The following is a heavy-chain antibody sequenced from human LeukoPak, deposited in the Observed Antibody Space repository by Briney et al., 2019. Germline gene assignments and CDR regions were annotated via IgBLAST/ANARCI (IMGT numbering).Heavy chain of an antibody. D-gene: IGHD6-19*01. CDR3: AKRRSWAVAGYFDY. CDR1: GFTFSSYA. J-gene: IGHJ4*02. Sequence: QSGGSLRLSCAASGFTFSSYAMSWVRQAPGKGLEWVSAISGSGGSTYYADSVKGRFTISRDNSKNTLYLQMNSLRAEDTAVYYCAKRRSWAVAGYFDYWGQGTLVTVSS. V-gene: IGHV3-23*01. CDR2: ISGSGGST.